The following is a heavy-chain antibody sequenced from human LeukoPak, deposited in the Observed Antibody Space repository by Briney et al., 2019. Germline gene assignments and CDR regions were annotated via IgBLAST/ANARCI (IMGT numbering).Heavy chain of an antibody. CDR3: ARWIRGVGYYYYGMDV. CDR2: IIPIFGTA. CDR1: GGTFSSYA. J-gene: IGHJ6*04. D-gene: IGHD5-18*01. Sequence: ASVKVSCKASGGTFSSYAISWVRQAPGQGLEWMGGIIPIFGTANYAQKFQGGVTITADESTSTAYMELSSLRSEDTAVYYCARWIRGVGYYYYGMDVWGKGTTVTVSS. V-gene: IGHV1-69*13.